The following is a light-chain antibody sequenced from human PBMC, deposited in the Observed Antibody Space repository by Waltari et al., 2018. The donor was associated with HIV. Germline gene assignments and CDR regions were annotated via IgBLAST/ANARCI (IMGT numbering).Light chain of an antibody. CDR3: QSYDSSLSGSV. CDR2: GNS. CDR1: SPHIGAGYD. Sequence: QSVLTQPPSVSGAPGQRVTISSTGSSPHIGAGYDVHWYQQLPGTAPKLLIYGNSNRPSGVPDRFSGSKSGTSASLAITGLQAEDEADYYCQSYDSSLSGSVFGGGTKLTVL. V-gene: IGLV1-40*01. J-gene: IGLJ3*02.